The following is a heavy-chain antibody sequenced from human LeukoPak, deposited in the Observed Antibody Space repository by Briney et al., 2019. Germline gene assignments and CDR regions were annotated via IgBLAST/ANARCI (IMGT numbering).Heavy chain of an antibody. V-gene: IGHV3-23*01. J-gene: IGHJ3*02. D-gene: IGHD1-26*01. CDR1: GFTFSSYA. CDR2: ISGSGGST. Sequence: PGGSLRLSCAASGFTFSSYAMSWVRQAPGKGLEWVSAISGSGGSTYYADSVKGRFTISRDNSKNTLYLQMNSLRAEDTAVYCCAKTQRRIVGATRGLDAFDIWGQGTMVTVSS. CDR3: AKTQRRIVGATRGLDAFDI.